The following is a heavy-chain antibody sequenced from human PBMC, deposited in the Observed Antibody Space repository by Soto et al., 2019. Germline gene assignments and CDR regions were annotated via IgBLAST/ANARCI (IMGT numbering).Heavy chain of an antibody. CDR3: QRRGCDISCPRGGGFDD. CDR1: GGSISSGGYF. V-gene: IGHV4-31*08. D-gene: IGHD6-25*01. CDR2: IHDSGSA. J-gene: IGHJ4*02. Sequence: QVQLQESGPGLVKPSQTLSLTCTVSGGSISSGGYFWCWIRQQPVTGLEWIGYIHDSGSAYYSPSLTCPLEISKDTSENHYPLQLSSVTAAASAVYYRQRRGCDISCPRGGGFDDWGRGTLVTVSP.